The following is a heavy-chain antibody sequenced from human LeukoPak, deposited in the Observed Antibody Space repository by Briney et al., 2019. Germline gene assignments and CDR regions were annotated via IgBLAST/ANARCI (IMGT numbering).Heavy chain of an antibody. CDR2: IGGSGTST. CDR1: GFTFSSYW. V-gene: IGHV3-21*01. CDR3: AKGTKPVMTIPDY. Sequence: GGSLRLSCAASGFTFSSYWMSWVRQAPGKGLEWVSGIGGSGTSTYYADSVKGRFTISRDNAKNSLFLQMNSLRAEDTAVYYCAKGTKPVMTIPDYWGQGTLVTVSS. J-gene: IGHJ4*02. D-gene: IGHD4/OR15-4a*01.